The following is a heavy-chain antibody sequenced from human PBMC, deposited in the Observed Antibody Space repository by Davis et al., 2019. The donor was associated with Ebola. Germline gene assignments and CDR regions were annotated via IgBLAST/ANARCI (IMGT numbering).Heavy chain of an antibody. CDR3: ARGRGGYSYGRSLYYYYGMDV. D-gene: IGHD5-18*01. CDR1: GGSISSSSYY. V-gene: IGHV4-39*07. Sequence: SETLSLTCTVSGGSISSSSYYWGWIRQPPGKGLEWIGSIYHSGSTYYNPPLKSRVTISVDTSKNQFSLKLSSVTAADTAVYYCARGRGGYSYGRSLYYYYGMDVWGKGTTVTVSS. CDR2: IYHSGST. J-gene: IGHJ6*04.